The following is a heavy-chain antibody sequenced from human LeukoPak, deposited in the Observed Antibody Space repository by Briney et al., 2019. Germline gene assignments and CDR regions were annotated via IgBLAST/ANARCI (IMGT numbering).Heavy chain of an antibody. J-gene: IGHJ4*02. D-gene: IGHD3-22*01. V-gene: IGHV3-74*01. Sequence: GGSLRLSCAASGFTFRNYWTHWVRQAPGKGLVWVSRIDSDGSSTSYADSVKGRFAISRDNAKNTLYLQMNSLSVEDTAVYHCARGLDYYDSSGYYWGQGTLVTVSS. CDR2: IDSDGSST. CDR3: ARGLDYYDSSGYY. CDR1: GFTFRNYW.